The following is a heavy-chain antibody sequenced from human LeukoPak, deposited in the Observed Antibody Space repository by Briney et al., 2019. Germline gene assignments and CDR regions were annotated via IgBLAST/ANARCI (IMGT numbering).Heavy chain of an antibody. D-gene: IGHD1-1*01. CDR3: ARHGGTGTTDPGHDY. CDR2: IYPGDSDT. CDR1: GYTFTDYW. J-gene: IGHJ4*02. V-gene: IGHV5-51*01. Sequence: GESLKISCKGSGYTFTDYWIGWVRQMPGKGLEWMGIIYPGDSDTRYSPSFQGQVTISADKSISTAYLQWSSLKAPDTAMYYCARHGGTGTTDPGHDYWGQGTLVTVSS.